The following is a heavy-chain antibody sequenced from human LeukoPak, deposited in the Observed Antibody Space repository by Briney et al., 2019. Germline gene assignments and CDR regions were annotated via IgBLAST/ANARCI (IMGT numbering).Heavy chain of an antibody. CDR1: GYSISSGYY. D-gene: IGHD3-3*01. CDR3: ARVVQSTLSYYDFWSGYSHFDY. CDR2: IYHSGST. V-gene: IGHV4-38-2*02. J-gene: IGHJ4*02. Sequence: PSETLSLTCTVSGYSISSGYYWGWIRQPPGKGLEWIGSIYHSGSTYYNPSLKSRVTISVDTSKNQFSLKLSSVTAADTAVYYCARVVQSTLSYYDFWSGYSHFDYWGQGTLVTVSS.